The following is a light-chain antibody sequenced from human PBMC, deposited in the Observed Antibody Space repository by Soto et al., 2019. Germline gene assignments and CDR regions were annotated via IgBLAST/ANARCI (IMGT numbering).Light chain of an antibody. J-gene: IGKJ5*01. CDR2: TAS. V-gene: IGKV1-12*01. Sequence: DIQMTQSSSFVSASVGDKVTVTCRASQTISNWLAWYQHKPGEAPKLVIYTASTLASGVPSRFSGSGSGTDFTLTISTLQPEDFATYYCQQASAFPITFGQGTRLEIK. CDR3: QQASAFPIT. CDR1: QTISNW.